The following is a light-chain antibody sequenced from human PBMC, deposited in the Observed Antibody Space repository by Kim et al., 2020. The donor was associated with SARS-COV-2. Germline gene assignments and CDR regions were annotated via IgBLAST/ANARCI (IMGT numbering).Light chain of an antibody. V-gene: IGKV1-5*03. J-gene: IGKJ4*01. Sequence: GDRVTITCRASQNIDAWLAWYQQKPGKAPKLLIYTASTLESGVPPRFSGSGSGTEFTLTISSLQPDDFATYYCQQYKTYPVTFG. CDR2: TAS. CDR1: QNIDAW. CDR3: QQYKTYPVT.